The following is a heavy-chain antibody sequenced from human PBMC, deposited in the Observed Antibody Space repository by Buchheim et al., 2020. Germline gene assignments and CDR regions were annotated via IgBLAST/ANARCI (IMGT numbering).Heavy chain of an antibody. Sequence: EVQLVESGGGLVQPGGSLRLSCAASGFTFSSYSMNWVRQAPGKGLEWVSYISSSSSTIYYADSVKGRFTISRDNAKKSLYLQMNSLRAEDTAVYYCAGDPGLVGATWVRGGMDVWGQGTT. D-gene: IGHD1-26*01. CDR2: ISSSSSTI. V-gene: IGHV3-48*04. CDR3: AGDPGLVGATWVRGGMDV. J-gene: IGHJ6*02. CDR1: GFTFSSYS.